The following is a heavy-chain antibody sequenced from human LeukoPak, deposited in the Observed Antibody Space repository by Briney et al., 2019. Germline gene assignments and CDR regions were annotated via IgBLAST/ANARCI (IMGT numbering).Heavy chain of an antibody. CDR1: GYTFTSYY. J-gene: IGHJ4*02. CDR2: INPNSGGT. D-gene: IGHD1-26*01. CDR3: ARDRVGATTLVPFYYFDY. Sequence: GASVKVSCKASGYTFTSYYMHWVRQAPGQGLEWMGWINPNSGGTNYAQKFQGRVTMTRDTSISTAYMELSRLRSDDTAVYYCARDRVGATTLVPFYYFDYWGQGTLVTVSS. V-gene: IGHV1-2*02.